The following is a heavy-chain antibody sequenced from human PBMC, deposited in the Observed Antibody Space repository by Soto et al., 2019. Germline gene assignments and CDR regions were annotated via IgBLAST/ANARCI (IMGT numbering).Heavy chain of an antibody. CDR1: GYTFTNYD. V-gene: IGHV1-8*01. J-gene: IGHJ4*02. CDR3: ARVVGSVDY. CDR2: MNPKSGYT. D-gene: IGHD1-26*01. Sequence: QVQLVQSGAEVKKPGTSVRISCKTSGYTFTNYDINWVRQAAGQGLEWMGWMNPKSGYTGSARKFXDRXTXTRDNSMPTAYRELSSLRSDDTAVYYCARVVGSVDYWGQGTLVTVSS.